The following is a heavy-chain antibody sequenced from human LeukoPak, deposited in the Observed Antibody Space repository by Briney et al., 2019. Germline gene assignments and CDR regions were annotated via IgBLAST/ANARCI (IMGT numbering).Heavy chain of an antibody. CDR1: GFSFSSYS. CDR3: ARDFQWIDY. CDR2: ISSSSSYI. D-gene: IGHD6-19*01. J-gene: IGHJ4*02. Sequence: TGGSLRLSCAASGFSFSSYSMNWVRQAPGKGLEWVSYISSSSSYIYYADSVKGRFTISRDNAKNSLYLQMNSLRAEDTAVYYCARDFQWIDYWGQGTLVTVSS. V-gene: IGHV3-21*05.